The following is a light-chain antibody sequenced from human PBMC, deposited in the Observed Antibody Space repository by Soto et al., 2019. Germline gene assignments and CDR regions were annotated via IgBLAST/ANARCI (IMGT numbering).Light chain of an antibody. CDR2: DAS. Sequence: IVLTQSPATLSLSPGERATLSCRASQSVSSYLAWYQQKPGQAPRLLIYDASNRATGIPARFSGSGSGTDFTLTISSLEPEDFAVYYCQQRSNWPFTFGGGTKVDIK. CDR3: QQRSNWPFT. V-gene: IGKV3-11*01. J-gene: IGKJ4*01. CDR1: QSVSSY.